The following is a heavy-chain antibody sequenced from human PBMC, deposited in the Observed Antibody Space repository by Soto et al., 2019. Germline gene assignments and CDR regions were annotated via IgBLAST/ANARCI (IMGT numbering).Heavy chain of an antibody. CDR3: ARDRKWLQNRYYFDY. Sequence: GASVKVSCKASGGTFSSYAISWVRQAPGQGLEWMGRIIPIFGTANYAQKFQGRVTITADESTSTAYVELSSLRSEDTAVYYCARDRKWLQNRYYFDYWGQGTLVTVSS. D-gene: IGHD5-12*01. CDR1: GGTFSSYA. V-gene: IGHV1-69*13. CDR2: IIPIFGTA. J-gene: IGHJ4*02.